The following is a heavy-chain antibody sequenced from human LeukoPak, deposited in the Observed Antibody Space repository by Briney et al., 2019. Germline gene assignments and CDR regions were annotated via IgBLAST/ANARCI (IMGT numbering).Heavy chain of an antibody. Sequence: ASVKVSCKASGYTFTGYFMHWVRQAPGQGLEWMGWINSNSGGTNYAQKFQGRVTMTRDTSISTAYMELSRLRSDDTPVYYCARENKQLVRWAYWVQGTMVTVSS. D-gene: IGHD6-13*01. CDR1: GYTFTGYF. CDR3: ARENKQLVRWAY. CDR2: INSNSGGT. J-gene: IGHJ4*02. V-gene: IGHV1-2*02.